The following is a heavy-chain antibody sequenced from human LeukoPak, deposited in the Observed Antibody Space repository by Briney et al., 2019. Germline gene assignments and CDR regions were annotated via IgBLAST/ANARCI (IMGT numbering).Heavy chain of an antibody. J-gene: IGHJ4*02. CDR1: GGSISSYY. CDR2: IYYSGST. D-gene: IGHD1-26*01. Sequence: SETLSLTCTVSGGSISSYYWSWIRQPPGEGLEWIGYIYYSGSTNYNPSLKSRVTISVDTSKNQFSLKLSSVTAADTAVYYCARHEWELREGFDYWGQGTLVTVSS. V-gene: IGHV4-59*01. CDR3: ARHEWELREGFDY.